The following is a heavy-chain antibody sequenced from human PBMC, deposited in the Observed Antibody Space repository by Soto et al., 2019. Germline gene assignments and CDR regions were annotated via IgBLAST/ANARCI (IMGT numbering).Heavy chain of an antibody. CDR3: ARGIALSYAFDI. CDR2: IYYSGST. J-gene: IGHJ3*02. CDR1: GGSISSGVYY. V-gene: IGHV4-30-4*01. Sequence: SETLSLTCTVSGGSISSGVYYWSWIRQPPGKGLEWIGYIYYSGSTYYNPSLKSRVTISVDTPKNQFSLKLSSVTAADTAVYYCARGIALSYAFDIWGQGTMVTVSS.